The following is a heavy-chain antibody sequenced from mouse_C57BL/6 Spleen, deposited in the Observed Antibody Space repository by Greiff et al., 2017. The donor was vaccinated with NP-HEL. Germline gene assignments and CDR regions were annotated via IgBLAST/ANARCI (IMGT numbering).Heavy chain of an antibody. V-gene: IGHV1-80*01. J-gene: IGHJ2*01. D-gene: IGHD4-1*01. CDR2: IYPGAGDT. Sequence: QVQLQQSGAELVKPGASVKLSCKASGYAFTSYWMNWVKQRPGQGLEWIGQIYPGAGDTNYNGKFKGKATLTADKSSSTAYMQLSSLTSEDSAVYFEARGLGRRFDYWGQGTTLTVSS. CDR1: GYAFTSYW. CDR3: ARGLGRRFDY.